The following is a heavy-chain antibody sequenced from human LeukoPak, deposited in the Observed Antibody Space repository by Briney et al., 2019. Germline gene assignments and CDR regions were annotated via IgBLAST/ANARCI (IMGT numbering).Heavy chain of an antibody. CDR2: ISGGGGST. V-gene: IGHV3-23*01. Sequence: GGSLRLSCAASGFTFSSYVMNWVRQAPGKGLEWVSVISGGGGSTNYADSVKGRFTISRDNARNTLYLQMNSLRAEDTAVYYCARDVGTSGRSSWYKDLDYWGQGTLVTVSS. CDR1: GFTFSSYV. J-gene: IGHJ4*02. D-gene: IGHD6-13*01. CDR3: ARDVGTSGRSSWYKDLDY.